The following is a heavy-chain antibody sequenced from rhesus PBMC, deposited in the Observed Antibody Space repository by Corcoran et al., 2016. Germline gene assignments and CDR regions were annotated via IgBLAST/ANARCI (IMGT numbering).Heavy chain of an antibody. V-gene: IGHV4-165*02. CDR3: ARNGEGCSNEVTV. CDR1: GGSFSGYY. CDR2: IGGSSGST. D-gene: IGHD5-42*01. J-gene: IGHJ5-2*02. Sequence: QVQLQESGPGLVKPSETLSLTCAVSGGSFSGYYLTWLRHPPGTGLEWIGYIGGSSGSTYYNPSLKSRVTISTDTSKNQFSLKLSSVTAADTAVYYCARNGEGCSNEVTVWGRGVLVTVSS.